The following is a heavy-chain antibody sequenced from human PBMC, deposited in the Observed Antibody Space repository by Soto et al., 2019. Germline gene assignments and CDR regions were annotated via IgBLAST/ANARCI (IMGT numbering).Heavy chain of an antibody. CDR3: ARDQFDSYGPKGGIDD. D-gene: IGHD5-18*01. Sequence: QVQLVQSGAEVKKPGASVTVSCKASGYTCTSYGISWVRQAPGQGLAGMGWISAYNGNTNYAQKLQGRVTMTTDTSTSTAYTELRSLRSDDTAVYYCARDQFDSYGPKGGIDDWGQGTLVTVSS. J-gene: IGHJ4*02. V-gene: IGHV1-18*01. CDR2: ISAYNGNT. CDR1: GYTCTSYG.